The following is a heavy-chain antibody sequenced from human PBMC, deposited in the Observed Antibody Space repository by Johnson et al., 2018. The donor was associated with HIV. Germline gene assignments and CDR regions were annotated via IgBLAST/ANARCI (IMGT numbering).Heavy chain of an antibody. CDR2: ISGTGDNT. CDR3: AKDLGIVGAVHRTFDI. V-gene: IGHV3-23*04. D-gene: IGHD1-26*01. J-gene: IGHJ3*02. CDR1: GFTFSNNA. Sequence: VQLVESGGGLVQPGGSLRLSCAASGFTFSNNAMSWVRQAPGQGLEWVAGISGTGDNTYYADSVKGRVTISRENSKNTLYLQMNSLRAEDTAVYYCAKDLGIVGAVHRTFDIWGQGTMVTVSS.